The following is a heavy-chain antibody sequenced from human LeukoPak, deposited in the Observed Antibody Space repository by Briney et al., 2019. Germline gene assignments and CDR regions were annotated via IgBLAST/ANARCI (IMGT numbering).Heavy chain of an antibody. CDR3: ARDLSGNHYGHFDY. CDR2: INPGDGRT. J-gene: IGHJ4*02. D-gene: IGHD1-26*01. Sequence: ASVKVSCKAPGYTFTSYYMHWVRQAPGQGLEWMGIINPGDGRTTYPQKFQGRVTMTRDTSTSTVYMELSSLRSEDTAVYYCARDLSGNHYGHFDYWGQGTLVTVSS. V-gene: IGHV1-46*01. CDR1: GYTFTSYY.